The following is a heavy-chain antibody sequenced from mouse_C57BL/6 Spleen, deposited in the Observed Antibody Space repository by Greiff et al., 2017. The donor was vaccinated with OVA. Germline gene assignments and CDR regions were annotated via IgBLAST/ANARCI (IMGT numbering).Heavy chain of an antibody. Sequence: VQLQQSGAELVKPGASVKLSCTASGFNITDYYMHWVKQRTEQGLEWIGRIDPEDGETKYAPKFQGKATITADTSSNTAYLQLSRLTSEDAAVEYCARPYNGSSQGFAYWGQGTLVTVSA. J-gene: IGHJ3*01. CDR1: GFNITDYY. CDR2: IDPEDGET. V-gene: IGHV14-2*01. CDR3: ARPYNGSSQGFAY. D-gene: IGHD1-1*01.